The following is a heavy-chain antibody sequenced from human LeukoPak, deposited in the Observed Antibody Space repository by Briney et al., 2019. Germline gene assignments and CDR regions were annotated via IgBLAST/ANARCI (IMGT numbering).Heavy chain of an antibody. CDR1: GFIFRDYS. CDR2: IGIDSGNT. J-gene: IGHJ4*02. V-gene: IGHV3-48*04. D-gene: IGHD5-24*01. CDR3: ARDHNYAFDN. Sequence: PGGSLRLSCVASGFIFRDYSMNWVRQAPGKGLEWISYIGIDSGNTKYADSVKGRFTISGDNAKNSPYLQMNSLRVEDTAVYYCARDHNYAFDNWGQGTLVTVSS.